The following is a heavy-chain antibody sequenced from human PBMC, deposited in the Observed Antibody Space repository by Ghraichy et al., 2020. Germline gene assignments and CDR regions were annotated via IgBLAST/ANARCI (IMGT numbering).Heavy chain of an antibody. CDR2: IKQDGSEK. J-gene: IGHJ4*02. V-gene: IGHV3-7*01. D-gene: IGHD3-22*01. CDR1: GFTLSDYW. CDR3: ARAAYYYDRSDY. Sequence: GGSLRLSCTASGFTLSDYWKGWVRQAPGKGLEWVANIKQDGSEKHYVGSVEGRFTISRDNAKNSVYLQMNSLRAEDTAVYYCARAAYYYDRSDYWGRGTLVTVSS.